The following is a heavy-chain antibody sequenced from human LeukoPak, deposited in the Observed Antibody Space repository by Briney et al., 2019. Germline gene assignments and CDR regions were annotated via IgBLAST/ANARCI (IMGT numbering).Heavy chain of an antibody. CDR1: GFTFSSYG. J-gene: IGHJ6*03. V-gene: IGHV3-30*18. CDR3: AKTLGPQYYYMDV. CDR2: ISYDGSNK. D-gene: IGHD3-16*01. Sequence: GGSLRLSCAASGFTFSSYGMHWVRQAPGKGLEWVAVISYDGSNKYYADSVKGRFTISRDNSKNTLYLQMNSLRAEDTAVYYCAKTLGPQYYYMDVWGKGTTVTVSS.